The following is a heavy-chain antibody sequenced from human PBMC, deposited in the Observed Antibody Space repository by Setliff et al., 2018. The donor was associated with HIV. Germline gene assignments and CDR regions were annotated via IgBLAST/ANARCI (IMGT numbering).Heavy chain of an antibody. CDR1: GGSITPHY. Sequence: SETLSLTCTVSGGSITPHYWSWIRQPPGKGLEWIGYIYYSGGTNYNPSLKSRVTISVDASRNQFSLKLSSVTAADTAVYYCAREPDSIPYDYWGQGTLVTVSS. CDR2: IYYSGGT. D-gene: IGHD4-4*01. J-gene: IGHJ4*02. CDR3: AREPDSIPYDY. V-gene: IGHV4-59*11.